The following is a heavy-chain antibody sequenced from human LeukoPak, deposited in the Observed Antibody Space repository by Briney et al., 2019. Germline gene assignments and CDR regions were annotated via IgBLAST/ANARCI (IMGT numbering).Heavy chain of an antibody. CDR2: ISYDGSNK. CDR1: GFTFSSYG. D-gene: IGHD6-19*01. Sequence: GRSLRLSCAASGFTFSSYGMHWVRQAPGKGLEWVAVISYDGSNKYYADSVKGRFTISRDNSKNTLYLQMNSLRAEDTAVYYCAKFSNGWPLDYWGQGTLVTVSS. V-gene: IGHV3-30*18. J-gene: IGHJ4*02. CDR3: AKFSNGWPLDY.